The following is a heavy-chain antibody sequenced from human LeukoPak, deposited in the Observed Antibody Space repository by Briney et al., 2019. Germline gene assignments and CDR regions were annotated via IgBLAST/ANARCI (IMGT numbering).Heavy chain of an antibody. D-gene: IGHD3-22*01. CDR3: AKKDYYDSSGYYSHPYYFDY. CDR1: GFTFSSYS. CDR2: ISSRSNYR. V-gene: IGHV3-21*04. Sequence: GGSLRLSCSASGFTFSSYSMNWVRQAPGKGLEWVSSISSRSNYRYYADSVKGRFTISRDNAKNSMYLQMNSLRAEDTAVYYCAKKDYYDSSGYYSHPYYFDYWGQGTLVTVSS. J-gene: IGHJ4*02.